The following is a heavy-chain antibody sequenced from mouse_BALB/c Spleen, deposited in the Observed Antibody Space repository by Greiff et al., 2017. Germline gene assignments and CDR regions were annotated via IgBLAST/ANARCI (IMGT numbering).Heavy chain of an antibody. CDR1: GYAFSSSW. D-gene: IGHD1-1*01. J-gene: IGHJ3*01. Sequence: QVQLQQSGPELVKPGASVKISCKASGYAFSSSWMNWVKQRPGQGLEWIGRIYPGDGDTNYNGKFKGKATLTADKSSSTAYMQLSSLTSVDSAVYFCARYGYGSTSWFAYWGQGTLVTVSA. CDR3: ARYGYGSTSWFAY. CDR2: IYPGDGDT. V-gene: IGHV1-82*01.